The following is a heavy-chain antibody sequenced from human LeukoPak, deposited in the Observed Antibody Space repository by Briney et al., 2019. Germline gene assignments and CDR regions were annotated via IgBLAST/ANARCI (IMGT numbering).Heavy chain of an antibody. CDR1: GGSISSGRYY. Sequence: SETLSLTCTVSGGSISSGRYYWGWIRQPPGKGLEWIGSVFYSGSTSYNPSVGTRITVSIDTSKNQFSLKLHSVTAADTAVYYCARLYEGRDYGDNRRDYWGQGALVTVSS. V-gene: IGHV4-39*01. CDR3: ARLYEGRDYGDNRRDY. J-gene: IGHJ4*02. D-gene: IGHD4-17*01. CDR2: VFYSGST.